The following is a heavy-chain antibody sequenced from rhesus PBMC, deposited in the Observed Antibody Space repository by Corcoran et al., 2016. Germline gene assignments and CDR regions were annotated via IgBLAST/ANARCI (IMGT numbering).Heavy chain of an antibody. J-gene: IGHJ4*01. CDR3: GRVYGYNRDSSFDY. CDR1: GDSITSRNW. CDR2: IYGIFGGP. Sequence: QVQLQESGPAVVKPSETLSLTCVVSGDSITSRNWWTWIRQSPGAGLGWIGAIYGIFGGPPYTPSLQIRVIISLDTSKNHLSLKLNSVTVADTAVYYCGRVYGYNRDSSFDYWGQGVLVTVSS. D-gene: IGHD3-9*01. V-gene: IGHV4-93*02.